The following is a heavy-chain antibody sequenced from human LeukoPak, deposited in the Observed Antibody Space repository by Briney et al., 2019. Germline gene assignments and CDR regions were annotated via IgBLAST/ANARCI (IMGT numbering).Heavy chain of an antibody. D-gene: IGHD3-3*01. CDR1: EGTFGGYS. J-gene: IGHJ6*03. V-gene: IGHV1-69*05. Sequence: SVKVSCKASEGTFGGYSIDWVRQAPGQGLEWMGGIIPIFGTANYAQKFQGRVTITTDESTSTAYMELSSLRSEDTAVYYCARGLKTIFGVVRSYYYYYMDVWGKGTTVTVSS. CDR3: ARGLKTIFGVVRSYYYYYMDV. CDR2: IIPIFGTA.